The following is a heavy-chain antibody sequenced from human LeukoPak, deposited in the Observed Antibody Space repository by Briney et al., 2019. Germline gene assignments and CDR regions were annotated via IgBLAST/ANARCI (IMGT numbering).Heavy chain of an antibody. CDR2: ISDSGGST. Sequence: GGSLRLSCAASGFTFSSYAMSWVRQAPGKGLEWVSTISDSGGSTYYADSAKGRFTISRDNAKNSLYLQMNSLRAEDTALYYCAKDTGWGIKSYDSDAYGWGQGTLVTVSS. CDR3: AKDTGWGIKSYDSDAYG. J-gene: IGHJ4*02. D-gene: IGHD3-22*01. CDR1: GFTFSSYA. V-gene: IGHV3-23*01.